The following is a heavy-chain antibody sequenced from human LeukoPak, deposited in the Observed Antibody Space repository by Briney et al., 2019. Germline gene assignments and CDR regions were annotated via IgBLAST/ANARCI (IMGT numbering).Heavy chain of an antibody. V-gene: IGHV3-7*01. CDR2: IKPDGSDK. J-gene: IGHJ4*02. CDR3: ARAGGYRDLDY. D-gene: IGHD6-25*01. CDR1: GFFFSTSW. Sequence: GGPLRLSCAASGFFFSTSWMTWVRQAPGKGLEWVAMIKPDGSDKYYVDSVKGRFTISRDNAKNSLYLQMNSLRIDDTAVYFCARAGGYRDLDYWGQGTLVTVSS.